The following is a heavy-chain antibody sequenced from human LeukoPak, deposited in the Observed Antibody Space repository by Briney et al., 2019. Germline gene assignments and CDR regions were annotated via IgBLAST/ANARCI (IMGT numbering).Heavy chain of an antibody. J-gene: IGHJ4*02. V-gene: IGHV3-48*03. CDR1: GSTFSSYG. CDR2: ISGSGNIM. CDR3: ANHPFDY. Sequence: GGSLRLSCAASGSTFSSYGMNWVRQAPGKGLEWVTYISGSGNIMYYADSVKGRFTISRDNAKNSLYLQMNSLRAEDTAVYYCANHPFDYWGQGTLVTVSS.